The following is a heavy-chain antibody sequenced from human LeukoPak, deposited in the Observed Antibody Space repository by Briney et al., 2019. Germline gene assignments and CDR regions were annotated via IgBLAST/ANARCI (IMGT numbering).Heavy chain of an antibody. V-gene: IGHV3-7*03. D-gene: IGHD3-10*01. CDR2: IKQDGTEK. CDR1: GFSFTTYW. Sequence: PGESLRLSCAASGFSFTTYWMGWVRQAPGKGLEWVANIKQDGTEKYYVDSVKGRFTISRDQSKNTLYLQMDSLRVEDTAVYFCAKSYGSGTFYNEGLYLDYWGRGTLVTVSS. J-gene: IGHJ4*02. CDR3: AKSYGSGTFYNEGLYLDY.